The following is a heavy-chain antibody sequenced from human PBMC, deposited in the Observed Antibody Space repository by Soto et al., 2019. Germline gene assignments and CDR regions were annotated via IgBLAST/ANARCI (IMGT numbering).Heavy chain of an antibody. Sequence: EVQLVESGGGLVQPGGSLRLSCAASGFTVSSNYMSWVRQAPGKGLEWVSVIYSGGSTYYADSVKGRFTISRHNSKNTQYCQMNCLGAEDTAVYYCARGCRVMLAFGIGRRGKMVTVS. CDR1: GFTVSSNY. J-gene: IGHJ3*02. D-gene: IGHD3-16*01. V-gene: IGHV3-53*04. CDR2: IYSGGST. CDR3: ARGCRVMLAFGI.